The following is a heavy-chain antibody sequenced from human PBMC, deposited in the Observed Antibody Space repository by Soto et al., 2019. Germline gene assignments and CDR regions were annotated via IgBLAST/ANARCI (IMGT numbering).Heavy chain of an antibody. Sequence: TSETLSLTCTVSGGSISSSSYYWGWIRQPPGKGLEWIGSIYYSGSTYYNPSLKSRVTISVDTSKNQFSLKLSSVTAADTAVYYCAPLGYCTNGVCSDYWGQGTLVTVSS. CDR2: IYYSGST. CDR1: GGSISSSSYY. D-gene: IGHD2-8*01. V-gene: IGHV4-39*01. CDR3: APLGYCTNGVCSDY. J-gene: IGHJ4*02.